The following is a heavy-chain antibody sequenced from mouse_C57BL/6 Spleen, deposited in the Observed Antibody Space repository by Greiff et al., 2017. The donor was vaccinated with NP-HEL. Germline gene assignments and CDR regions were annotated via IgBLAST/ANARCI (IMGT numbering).Heavy chain of an antibody. D-gene: IGHD1-1*01. V-gene: IGHV10-1*01. CDR2: IRSKSNNYAT. J-gene: IGHJ4*01. CDR3: VRRSIYYGSSLYAMDY. CDR1: GFSFNTYA. Sequence: EVQGVESGGGLVQPKGSLKLSCAASGFSFNTYAMNWVRQAPGKGLEWVARIRSKSNNYATYYADSVKDRFTISRDDSESMLYLQMNNLKTEDTAMYYCVRRSIYYGSSLYAMDYWGQGTSVTVSS.